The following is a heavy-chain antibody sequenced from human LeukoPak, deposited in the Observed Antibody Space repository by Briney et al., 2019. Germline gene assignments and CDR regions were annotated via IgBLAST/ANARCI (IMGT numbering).Heavy chain of an antibody. Sequence: GASVKVSCKASGYTFTGYYMHWVRQAPGQGLEWMGWINPNSGGTNYAQKFQGRVTMTRDTSISTAYMELSRLRSDDTAVYYCARVVEMATITESFDYWGQGTLVTVSS. CDR2: INPNSGGT. V-gene: IGHV1-2*02. D-gene: IGHD5-24*01. J-gene: IGHJ4*02. CDR1: GYTFTGYY. CDR3: ARVVEMATITESFDY.